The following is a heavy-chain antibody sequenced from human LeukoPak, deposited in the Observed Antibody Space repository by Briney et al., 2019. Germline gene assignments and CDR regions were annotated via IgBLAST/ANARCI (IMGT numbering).Heavy chain of an antibody. CDR2: IYHSGST. Sequence: SETLSLTCTVSGGSISSGGYYWSWIRQPPGKGLEWIGYIYHSGSTYYNPSLKSRVTISVDRSKNQFSLQLNSVTPEDTAVYYCARVGYSSSWLDYYYGMDVWGQGTTVTVSS. J-gene: IGHJ6*02. CDR1: GGSISSGGYY. CDR3: ARVGYSSSWLDYYYGMDV. D-gene: IGHD6-13*01. V-gene: IGHV4-30-2*01.